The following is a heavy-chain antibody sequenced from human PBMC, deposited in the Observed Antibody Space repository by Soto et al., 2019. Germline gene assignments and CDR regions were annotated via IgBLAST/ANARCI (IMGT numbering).Heavy chain of an antibody. V-gene: IGHV2-5*01. CDR2: IYWNTER. D-gene: IGHD3-10*01. CDR1: GFSLTTGGLG. CDR3: SHRRVNSGMWFDP. Sequence: QITLKESGPTLVKPTQTLTLTCTFSGFSLTTGGLGVAWLRQPPGMALAWLADIYWNTERNYSPSLSDRATITSDTSKYHVVLTVTNVNPVNTGTYYCSHRRVNSGMWFDPWGQGILVNVSS. J-gene: IGHJ5*02.